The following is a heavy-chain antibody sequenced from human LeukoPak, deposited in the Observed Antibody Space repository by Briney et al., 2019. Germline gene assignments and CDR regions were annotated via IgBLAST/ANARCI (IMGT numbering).Heavy chain of an antibody. CDR3: ARQTKGGTGRFDP. V-gene: IGHV4-34*01. Sequence: SETLSLTCAVYGGSFSGYYWSWIRQPPGKGLEWIGSIYYSGSTYYNPSLKSRVTISVDTSKNQFPLKLSSVTAADTAVYYCARQTKGGTGRFDPWGQGTLVTVSS. CDR2: IYYSGST. D-gene: IGHD1-14*01. J-gene: IGHJ5*02. CDR1: GGSFSGYY.